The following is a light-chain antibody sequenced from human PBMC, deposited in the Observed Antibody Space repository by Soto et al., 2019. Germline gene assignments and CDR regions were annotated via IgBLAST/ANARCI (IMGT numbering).Light chain of an antibody. V-gene: IGKV1-5*01. CDR2: DAS. CDR3: QQYTNTNNPWL. J-gene: IGKJ2*01. CDR1: QTISTW. Sequence: DVQGTLNNPTLSASVGDRVTITCRAIQTISTWMAWYQQKPGKAPKLLVYDASTLQSGVASRFSGSGSGTEFTLIISGLQPDDSATYYCQQYTNTNNPWLFGQG.